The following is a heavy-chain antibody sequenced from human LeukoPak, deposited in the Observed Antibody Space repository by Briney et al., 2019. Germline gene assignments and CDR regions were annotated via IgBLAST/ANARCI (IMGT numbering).Heavy chain of an antibody. CDR2: ISYDGSNK. CDR1: GFTFSSYA. J-gene: IGHJ6*02. Sequence: GGSLRLSCAASGFTFSSYAMHWVRQAPGKGLEWVAVISYDGSNKYYADSVKGRFTISRGNSKNTLYLQMNSLRAEDTAVYYCAREDYYYYYGMDVWGQGTTVTVSS. CDR3: AREDYYYYYGMDV. V-gene: IGHV3-30-3*01.